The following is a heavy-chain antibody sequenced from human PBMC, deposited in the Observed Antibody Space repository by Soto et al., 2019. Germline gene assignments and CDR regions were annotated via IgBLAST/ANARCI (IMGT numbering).Heavy chain of an antibody. CDR1: GGSVSSGSYY. Sequence: QVQLQESGPGLVKPSETLSLTCTVSGGSVSSGSYYWSWIRQPPGKGLEWIGYIYYSGSTNYNPSLKSRVSISVDTSKNQFSLKLSSVTAADTAVYYCTRGWSSHSYYFDYWGQGTLVTVSS. CDR3: TRGWSSHSYYFDY. V-gene: IGHV4-61*01. CDR2: IYYSGST. J-gene: IGHJ4*02. D-gene: IGHD2-2*01.